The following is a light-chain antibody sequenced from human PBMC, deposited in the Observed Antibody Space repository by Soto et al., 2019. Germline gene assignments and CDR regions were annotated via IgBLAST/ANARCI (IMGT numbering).Light chain of an antibody. Sequence: EIVMTQSPVTLSVSPGGRATLSCRASQSISDTLAWYQQKPGQAPRLLIRGASTRAPGFPARFSGSGSGTDFTLTISSLQSEDFAVYYCQQYNNWPWTFGQGTKVDIK. J-gene: IGKJ1*01. CDR3: QQYNNWPWT. V-gene: IGKV3-15*01. CDR2: GAS. CDR1: QSISDT.